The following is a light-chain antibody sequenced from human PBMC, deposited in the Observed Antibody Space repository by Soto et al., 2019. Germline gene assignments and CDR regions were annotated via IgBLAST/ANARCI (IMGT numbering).Light chain of an antibody. CDR3: QQSYSSPRT. CDR1: QDITNF. Sequence: DVQMTQSPSSLSASVGDRVTITCRASQDITNFLNWYQQKPGKAPKLLIYAASSLQSGVPSRFSGSGYGTDFTLTITSLQSEDFAIYYCQQSYSSPRTFGQGTTVDIK. V-gene: IGKV1-39*01. CDR2: AAS. J-gene: IGKJ1*01.